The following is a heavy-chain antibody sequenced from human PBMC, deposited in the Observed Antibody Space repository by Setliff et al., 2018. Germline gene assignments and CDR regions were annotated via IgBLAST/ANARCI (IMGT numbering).Heavy chain of an antibody. V-gene: IGHV4-59*01. Sequence: PSETLSLTCAVYGGSFSGYYWSWIRQPPGKGLEWIGYIYYSGSTNYNPSLKSRVTISVDTSKNQFSLKLSSVTAEDTAVYYCARDGGEYWGQGTLVTVPQ. D-gene: IGHD3-16*01. CDR1: GGSFSGYY. CDR3: ARDGGEY. J-gene: IGHJ4*02. CDR2: IYYSGST.